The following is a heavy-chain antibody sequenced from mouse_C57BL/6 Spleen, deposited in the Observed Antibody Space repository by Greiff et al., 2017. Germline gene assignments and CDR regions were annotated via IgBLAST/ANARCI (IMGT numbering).Heavy chain of an antibody. Sequence: VQLKQSGAELVKPGASVKLSCTASGFNIKDYYMHWVKQRTEQGLEWIGRIDPEDGENKYAPKFQGKATITADTSSNTAYLQLSSLTSEDTAVYYCARGDDYHVKFAYWGQGTLVTVSA. J-gene: IGHJ3*01. CDR1: GFNIKDYY. V-gene: IGHV14-2*01. CDR3: ARGDDYHVKFAY. CDR2: IDPEDGEN. D-gene: IGHD2-4*01.